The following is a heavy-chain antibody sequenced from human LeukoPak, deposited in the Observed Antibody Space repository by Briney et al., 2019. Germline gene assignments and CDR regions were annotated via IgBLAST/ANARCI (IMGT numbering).Heavy chain of an antibody. V-gene: IGHV1-2*02. D-gene: IGHD6-13*01. CDR1: GYAFTGYY. CDR3: ASGDSSSCDY. CDR2: VNPNTGGT. J-gene: IGHJ4*02. Sequence: ASVTVSCKTSGYAFTGYYTHWLRQAPGQGLEWMGWVNPNTGGTNYAQKFQGRVTMTRDTSISTAYMELSRLRSDDTAVYYCASGDSSSCDYWGQGTLVTVSS.